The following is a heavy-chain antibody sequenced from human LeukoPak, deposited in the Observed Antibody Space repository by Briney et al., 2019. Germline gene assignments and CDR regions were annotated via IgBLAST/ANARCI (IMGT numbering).Heavy chain of an antibody. J-gene: IGHJ4*02. CDR1: GYTFTGYY. CDR3: ARAHIGNDLFIDY. CDR2: INPYSGAT. D-gene: IGHD2-21*01. Sequence: ASVKVPCKASGYTFTGYYMHWVRQAPGQGLEWMGWINPYSGATNYAQKFQGRVTMTRDTSISTAYMDLSSLKSDDTAVYYCARAHIGNDLFIDYWGQGTLVTVSS. V-gene: IGHV1-2*02.